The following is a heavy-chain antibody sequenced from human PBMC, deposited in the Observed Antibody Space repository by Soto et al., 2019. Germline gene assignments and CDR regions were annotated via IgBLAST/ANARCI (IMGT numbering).Heavy chain of an antibody. CDR2: IYYTGST. V-gene: IGHV4-59*08. CDR1: GGAISSYY. Sequence: PSETLSLTCTVSGGAISSYYWSWIRQPPGKGLEWIGYIYYTGSTYYNPSLKSRVTISVDTSKNQFSLKLSSVTAADTAVYYCARSLRRGPPFDDWGQGTLVTVSS. J-gene: IGHJ4*02. D-gene: IGHD3-10*01. CDR3: ARSLRRGPPFDD.